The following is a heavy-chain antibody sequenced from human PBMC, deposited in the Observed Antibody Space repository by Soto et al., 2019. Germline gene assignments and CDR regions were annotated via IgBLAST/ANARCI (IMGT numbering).Heavy chain of an antibody. D-gene: IGHD3-3*01. Sequence: GGSLRLSCAASGFTFSSYAMSWVRQAPGKGLERVSAISGSGGSTYYADSVKGRFTISRDNSKNTLYLQLNSLRAEDTAVYYCAKEVAALRFLEWFPRSYYGMDVWGQGTTVTVSS. V-gene: IGHV3-23*01. J-gene: IGHJ6*02. CDR3: AKEVAALRFLEWFPRSYYGMDV. CDR1: GFTFSSYA. CDR2: ISGSGGST.